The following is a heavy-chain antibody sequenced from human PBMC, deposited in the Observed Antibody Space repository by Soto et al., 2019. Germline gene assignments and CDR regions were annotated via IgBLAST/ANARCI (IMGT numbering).Heavy chain of an antibody. CDR1: GYSFAGYW. Sequence: GERRKISCRGSGYSFAGYWITWVRQKPGKGLEWMGRIDPSDSQTYYSPSFRGHVTISVTKSITTVFLQWSSLRASDTAMYYCARQIYDSDTGPNFQYYFDSWGQGTPVTVSS. D-gene: IGHD3-22*01. CDR3: ARQIYDSDTGPNFQYYFDS. V-gene: IGHV5-10-1*01. CDR2: IDPSDSQT. J-gene: IGHJ4*02.